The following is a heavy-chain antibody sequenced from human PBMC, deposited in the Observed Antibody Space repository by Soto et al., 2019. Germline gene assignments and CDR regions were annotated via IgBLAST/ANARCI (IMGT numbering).Heavy chain of an antibody. CDR2: XXXXXXXX. J-gene: IGHJ4*02. CDR3: AKEPAERYSSGFDY. CDR1: GFTFSSYA. Sequence: GGSLRLSCAASGFTFSSYAMSWVRQAPGNGLEWVSXXXXXXXXXYYADSVKGRFTISRDNSKNTLYLQMNSLRAEDTAVYYCAKEPAERYSSGFDYWGQGTLVTVSS. D-gene: IGHD6-19*01. V-gene: IGHV3-23*01.